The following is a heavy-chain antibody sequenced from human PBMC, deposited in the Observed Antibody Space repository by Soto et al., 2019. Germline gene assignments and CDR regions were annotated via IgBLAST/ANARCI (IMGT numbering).Heavy chain of an antibody. CDR3: ARMSARTYYYYGMDV. J-gene: IGHJ6*02. CDR2: IDWDDDK. CDR1: GFSLSTSGMC. Sequence: GSGPTAGEPTQTLTLTCTFSGFSLSTSGMCVSWIRQPPGKALEWLALIDWDDDKYYSTSLKTRLTISKDTSKNQVVLTMTNMDPVDTATYYCARMSARTYYYYGMDVWGQGTTVTVSS. V-gene: IGHV2-70*01.